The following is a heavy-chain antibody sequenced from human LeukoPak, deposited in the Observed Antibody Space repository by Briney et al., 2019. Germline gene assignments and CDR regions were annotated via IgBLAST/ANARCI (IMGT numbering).Heavy chain of an antibody. Sequence: GGSLRVSCAASGFTFSSDSMNWVRQARGKGLEWVSYISSRSSTIYYADSVKGRFTISRDNAKNSLYLQINSLRAEDTAVYHCARDGHYDFWSGYYLPFDYWGQGTLVTVSS. V-gene: IGHV3-48*01. J-gene: IGHJ4*02. CDR2: ISSRSSTI. CDR3: ARDGHYDFWSGYYLPFDY. D-gene: IGHD3-3*01. CDR1: GFTFSSDS.